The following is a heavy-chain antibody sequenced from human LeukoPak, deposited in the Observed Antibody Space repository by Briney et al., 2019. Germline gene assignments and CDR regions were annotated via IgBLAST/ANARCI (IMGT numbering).Heavy chain of an antibody. CDR2: ISSSSSNI. Sequence: GSLRLSCAASGFTFSRYSMNWVRQAPGKGLEWVSSISSSSSNIYYADSVKGRFTISRDNAKNSLYLQMNSLRAEDTAVYYCARGSSSVDYWGQGTLVTVSS. CDR3: ARGSSSVDY. J-gene: IGHJ4*02. V-gene: IGHV3-21*01. CDR1: GFTFSRYS. D-gene: IGHD6-19*01.